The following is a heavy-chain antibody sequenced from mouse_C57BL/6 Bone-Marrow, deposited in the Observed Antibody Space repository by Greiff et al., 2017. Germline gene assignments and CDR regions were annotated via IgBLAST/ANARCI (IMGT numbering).Heavy chain of an antibody. J-gene: IGHJ2*01. CDR1: GFSFNTYA. D-gene: IGHD2-3*01. CDR2: IRSKSNNYAT. Sequence: DAGGGLVQPKGSLKLSCAASGFSFNTYAMNWVRQAPGKGLEWVARIRSKSNNYATYYADSVKDRFTISRDDSESMLYLQMNNLKTEDTAMYYCVRQRGWFYFDYWGQGTTLTVSS. CDR3: VRQRGWFYFDY. V-gene: IGHV10-1*01.